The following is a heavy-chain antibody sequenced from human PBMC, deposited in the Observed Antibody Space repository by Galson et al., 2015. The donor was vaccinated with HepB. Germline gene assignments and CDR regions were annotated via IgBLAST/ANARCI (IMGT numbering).Heavy chain of an antibody. D-gene: IGHD6-13*01. J-gene: IGHJ6*02. CDR2: ISSNGGST. Sequence: SLRLSCAASGFTFSSYAMHWVRQAPGKGLEYVSAISSNGGSTYYANSVKGRFTISRDNSKNTLYLQMGSLRAEDMAVYYCARDLKGSSIGRRNYYYGMDVWGQGTTVTVSS. V-gene: IGHV3-64*01. CDR1: GFTFSSYA. CDR3: ARDLKGSSIGRRNYYYGMDV.